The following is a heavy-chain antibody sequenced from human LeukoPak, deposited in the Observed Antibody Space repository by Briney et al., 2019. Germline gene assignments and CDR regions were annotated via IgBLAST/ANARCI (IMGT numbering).Heavy chain of an antibody. Sequence: SETLSLTCAVYGVSFSGYYWSWIRQPPGKGLEWIGEINHSGSTNYNPSLKSRVTISVDTSKNQFSLKLSSVTAADTAVYYCARKGGAFCSSTSCPRGFDPWGQGTLVTVSS. D-gene: IGHD2-2*01. J-gene: IGHJ5*02. V-gene: IGHV4-34*01. CDR1: GVSFSGYY. CDR3: ARKGGAFCSSTSCPRGFDP. CDR2: INHSGST.